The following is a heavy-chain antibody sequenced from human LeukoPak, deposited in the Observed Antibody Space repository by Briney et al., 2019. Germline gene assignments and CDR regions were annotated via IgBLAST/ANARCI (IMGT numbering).Heavy chain of an antibody. J-gene: IGHJ5*02. D-gene: IGHD1-26*01. CDR3: ARRSGSYYWFDP. CDR2: IYYSGST. V-gene: IGHV4-31*03. Sequence: PSQTLSLTCTVSGGSISSGGYYWSWLRQHPGTGLEWIGYIYYSGSTYYNPSLKSRVTISVDTSKNQFSLKLSSVTAADTAVYYCARRSGSYYWFDPWGQGTLVTVSS. CDR1: GGSISSGGYY.